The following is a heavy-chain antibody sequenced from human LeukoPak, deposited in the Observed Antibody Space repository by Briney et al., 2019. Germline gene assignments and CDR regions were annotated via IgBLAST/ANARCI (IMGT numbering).Heavy chain of an antibody. V-gene: IGHV3-13*03. Sequence: GGSLRLSCAACGFTFSSYDMHWVRQATGKGLEWVSAIGTAGDTYYPGSVKGQFTISRENAKNSLYLQMNSLRPEDTAVYFCARDRHVPGLYYYYMDVWGKGTTVTVSS. CDR1: GFTFSSYD. J-gene: IGHJ6*03. CDR2: IGTAGDT. D-gene: IGHD3-16*02. CDR3: ARDRHVPGLYYYYMDV.